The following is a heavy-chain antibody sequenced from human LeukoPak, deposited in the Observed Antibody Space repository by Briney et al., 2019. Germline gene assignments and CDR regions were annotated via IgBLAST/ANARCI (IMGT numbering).Heavy chain of an antibody. D-gene: IGHD3-3*01. CDR3: ARTYYDFWSGYYMRDGPKWFDP. Sequence: SETLSLTCAVSGYSISSGYYWGWIRQPPGKGLEWIGSIYHSGSTYYNPSLKSRVTISVDTSKNQFSLKLSSVTAADTAVYYCARTYYDFWSGYYMRDGPKWFDPWGQGTLVTVSS. CDR2: IYHSGST. CDR1: GYSISSGYY. V-gene: IGHV4-38-2*01. J-gene: IGHJ5*02.